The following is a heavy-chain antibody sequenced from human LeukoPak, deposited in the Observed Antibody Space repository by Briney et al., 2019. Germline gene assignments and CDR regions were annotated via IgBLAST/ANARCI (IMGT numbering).Heavy chain of an antibody. Sequence: GGSLRLSCAASGFTFSSYAMSWVRQAPGKGLEWVAVIWYDGSNKYYADSVKGRFTISRDNSKNTLYLQMNSLRAEDTAVYYCARDSYYYDSSGYYPAYYFDYWGQGTLVTVSS. J-gene: IGHJ4*02. CDR1: GFTFSSYA. CDR3: ARDSYYYDSSGYYPAYYFDY. CDR2: IWYDGSNK. D-gene: IGHD3-22*01. V-gene: IGHV3-33*08.